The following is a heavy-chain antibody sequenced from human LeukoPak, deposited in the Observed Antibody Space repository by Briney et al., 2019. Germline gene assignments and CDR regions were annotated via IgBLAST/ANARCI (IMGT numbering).Heavy chain of an antibody. Sequence: PGGSLRLSCAVSGFTSSRNFMSWVRQTPEKGLEWVANINQDGSEKNYVDSVKGRFTISRDNAKNSLFLQMNSLRAEDTAIYYCASGAGWESGYWGQGTLVTVSS. D-gene: IGHD1-26*01. CDR1: GFTSSRNF. CDR2: INQDGSEK. V-gene: IGHV3-7*01. CDR3: ASGAGWESGY. J-gene: IGHJ4*02.